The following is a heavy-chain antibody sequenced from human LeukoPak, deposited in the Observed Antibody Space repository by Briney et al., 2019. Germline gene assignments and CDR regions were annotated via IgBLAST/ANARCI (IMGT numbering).Heavy chain of an antibody. CDR2: INPNSGGT. J-gene: IGHJ5*02. CDR1: GYTFTGYY. D-gene: IGHD5-24*01. CDR3: ARDNSLRDTARWFDP. V-gene: IGHV1-2*02. Sequence: ASVKVSCKASGYTFTGYYMHWVRQAPGQGLEWMGWINPNSGGTNYAQKFQGRVTMTRDMATSTDYLEVSSLRSEDTAVYYCARDNSLRDTARWFDPWGQGTLVTVSS.